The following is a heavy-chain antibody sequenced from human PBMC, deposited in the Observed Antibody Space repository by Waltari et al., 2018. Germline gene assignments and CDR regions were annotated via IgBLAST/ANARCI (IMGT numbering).Heavy chain of an antibody. CDR3: ARDSPRDNWFDP. CDR1: GYTFTSYA. V-gene: IGHV1-3*03. CDR2: INAGNGNK. J-gene: IGHJ5*02. Sequence: QVQLVQSGAEVKKPGASVKVSCKASGYTFTSYAMHWVRQAPGQRLEWMGWINAGNGNKKYSQEFQGRVTITRDTSASTAYMELSSLRSEDMAVYYCARDSPRDNWFDPWGQGTLVTVSS.